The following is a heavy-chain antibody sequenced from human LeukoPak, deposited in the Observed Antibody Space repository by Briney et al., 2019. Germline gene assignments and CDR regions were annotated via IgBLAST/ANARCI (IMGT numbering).Heavy chain of an antibody. D-gene: IGHD3-3*01. CDR3: ARAMARYYDFWSGYYSGAFDI. V-gene: IGHV3-7*01. J-gene: IGHJ3*02. CDR2: IKQDGSET. CDR1: GSTFTTYW. Sequence: GGSLRLSCAASGSTFTTYWMSWVRQAPGKGLEWVANIKQDGSETFYVDSVKGRFTISRDNARNSVYLQMNSLRAEDTAVYYCARAMARYYDFWSGYYSGAFDIWGQGTMVTVSS.